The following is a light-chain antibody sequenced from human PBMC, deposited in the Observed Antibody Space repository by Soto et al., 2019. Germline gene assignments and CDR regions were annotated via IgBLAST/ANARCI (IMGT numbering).Light chain of an antibody. J-gene: IGKJ1*01. CDR2: DAS. Sequence: AIRMTQSPSSFSASTGDRVTITCRASQGISSYLAWYQQKPGKAPKLLIYDASSLESGVPSRFSGSGSGTDFTLTISSLHPEDFATYYCLQDYNYPRTFGQGTKVDIK. CDR1: QGISSY. CDR3: LQDYNYPRT. V-gene: IGKV1-8*01.